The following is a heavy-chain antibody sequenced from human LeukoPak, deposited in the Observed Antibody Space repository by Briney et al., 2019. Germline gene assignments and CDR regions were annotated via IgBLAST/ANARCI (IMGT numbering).Heavy chain of an antibody. CDR1: GVSISSTSYC. J-gene: IGHJ5*02. CDR3: AQSLGASTWFGNWFDP. CDR2: IYYSGRT. D-gene: IGHD3-10*01. V-gene: IGHV4-39*01. Sequence: SETLSLTCTVSGVSISSTSYCWGWIRQPPGKGLEWIGSIYYSGRTYYNPSLKSRLTISVDTPKNQFSLKLSSVTAADTAVYYCAQSLGASTWFGNWFDPWGQGTLVTVSS.